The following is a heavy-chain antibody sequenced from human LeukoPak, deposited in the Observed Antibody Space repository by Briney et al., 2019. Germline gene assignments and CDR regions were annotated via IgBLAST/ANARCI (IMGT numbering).Heavy chain of an antibody. J-gene: IGHJ4*02. CDR1: GYTFTSYD. D-gene: IGHD3-16*02. CDR3: ARVRGSYRYVPDY. V-gene: IGHV1-8*03. Sequence: ASVKVSCKASGYTFTSYDINWVRQATGQGLEWMAWMNPNSGNAGYAQKFQGRVTITRNTSISTAYMELSSLRSEDTAVYYCARVRGSYRYVPDYWGQGTLVTVSS. CDR2: MNPNSGNA.